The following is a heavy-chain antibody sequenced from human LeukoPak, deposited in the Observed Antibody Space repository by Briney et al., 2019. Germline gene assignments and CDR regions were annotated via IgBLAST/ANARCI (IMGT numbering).Heavy chain of an antibody. Sequence: GGSLRLSCVASGFTFSSYGMTWVRQAPGKGLEWVSGISGSRDRANYADSLKGRFTISRDNSKRTLYLQMDSLRADDTAVYYCAKGHGDYKGNYFDYWGQGTLVTVSS. CDR2: ISGSRDRA. CDR3: AKGHGDYKGNYFDY. CDR1: GFTFSSYG. V-gene: IGHV3-23*01. D-gene: IGHD4-17*01. J-gene: IGHJ4*02.